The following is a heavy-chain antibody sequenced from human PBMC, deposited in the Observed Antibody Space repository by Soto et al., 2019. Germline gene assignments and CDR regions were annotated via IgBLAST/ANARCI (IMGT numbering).Heavy chain of an antibody. J-gene: IGHJ4*02. Sequence: GGSLRLSCAASGFTFSSHAMSWVRQAPGKGLEWVSAISGSGGSTYYADSVKGRFTISRDNSKNTLYLQLNSLRAEDTAVYYCARRSSGWYFDYWGRGTLVTVSS. CDR2: ISGSGGST. D-gene: IGHD6-19*01. CDR1: GFTFSSHA. V-gene: IGHV3-23*01. CDR3: ARRSSGWYFDY.